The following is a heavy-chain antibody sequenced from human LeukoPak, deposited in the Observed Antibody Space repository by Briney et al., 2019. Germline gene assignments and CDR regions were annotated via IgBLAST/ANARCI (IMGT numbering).Heavy chain of an antibody. CDR1: GYTFTSYA. Sequence: ASVKVSCKASGYTFTSYAMHWVRQAPGQRLEWRGWINAGNGNTKYSQKFQGRVTITRDTSASTAYMELSSLRSEDTAVYYCARDTAARASGYWGEGTLVTVSS. D-gene: IGHD6-6*01. CDR3: ARDTAARASGY. J-gene: IGHJ4*02. V-gene: IGHV1-3*01. CDR2: INAGNGNT.